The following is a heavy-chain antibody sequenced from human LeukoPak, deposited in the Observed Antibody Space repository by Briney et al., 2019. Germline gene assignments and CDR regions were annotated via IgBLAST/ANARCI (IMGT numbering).Heavy chain of an antibody. Sequence: SGTLSLTCTVSGGSISSYYWSWIRQPPGKGLEWIGYIYYSGSTNYNPSLKCRVTISVDTSKNQFSLKLSSVTAADTAVYYCARDRCITGTYYYYMDVWGKGTTVTVSS. V-gene: IGHV4-59*01. CDR3: ARDRCITGTYYYYMDV. CDR2: IYYSGST. J-gene: IGHJ6*03. CDR1: GGSISSYY. D-gene: IGHD1/OR15-1a*01.